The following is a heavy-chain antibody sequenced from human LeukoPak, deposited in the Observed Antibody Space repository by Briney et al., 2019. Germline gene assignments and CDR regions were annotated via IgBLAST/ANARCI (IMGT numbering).Heavy chain of an antibody. CDR1: GYTFSDYY. CDR3: TRLEWAYGPFHFDY. V-gene: IGHV1-2*02. CDR2: IKPKTGDT. J-gene: IGHJ4*02. D-gene: IGHD1-26*01. Sequence: VASVKVSCKASGYTFSDYYIHWVRQAPGRGLEWLGWIKPKTGDTIYAQRFQARVTMTRDTSISTVYMQLSSLRSDDTAIYYCTRLEWAYGPFHFDYWGQGSLVTVSS.